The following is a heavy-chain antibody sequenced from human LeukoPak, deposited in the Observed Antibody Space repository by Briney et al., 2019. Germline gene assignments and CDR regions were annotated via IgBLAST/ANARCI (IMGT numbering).Heavy chain of an antibody. Sequence: GALRLSCAASGFSISSSAMNWVRQAPGKGLEWVSSINNVASHIYYAGSVRGRFTISRDNAKNSVYLQMNSLRAEDTAVYYCTRDATYYLRYGYFDYWGQGTLVTVSS. CDR2: INNVASHI. V-gene: IGHV3-21*01. J-gene: IGHJ4*02. D-gene: IGHD2/OR15-2a*01. CDR3: TRDATYYLRYGYFDY. CDR1: GFSISSSA.